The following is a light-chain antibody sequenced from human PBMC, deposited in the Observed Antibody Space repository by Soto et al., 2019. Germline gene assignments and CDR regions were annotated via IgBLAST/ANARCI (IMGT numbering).Light chain of an antibody. V-gene: IGLV1-40*01. J-gene: IGLJ2*01. CDR1: RSNIRANYD. Sequence: HSVLTQPPSVSGAPGQRVTISCTGTRSNIRANYDVHWYQQFPGTAPKLLIYGTRNRPSGVPDRFSGSKAGTSASLAITGLQAEDEADYYCQSYDSSLSGVVFGRVPKLTVL. CDR3: QSYDSSLSGVV. CDR2: GTR.